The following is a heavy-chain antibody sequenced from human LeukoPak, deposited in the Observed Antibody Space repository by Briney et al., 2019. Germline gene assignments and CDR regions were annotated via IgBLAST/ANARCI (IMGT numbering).Heavy chain of an antibody. J-gene: IGHJ4*02. D-gene: IGHD6-6*01. CDR1: GFTFSSYG. Sequence: PGGSLRLSCAASGFTFSSYGMHWVRQAPGKGLEWVAVIWYDGSNKYYADSVKGRFTISRDNSKNTLYLQMNSLRAEDTAVYYCVRDGPVGSSSPRYYFDYWGQGTLVTVSS. CDR2: IWYDGSNK. CDR3: VRDGPVGSSSPRYYFDY. V-gene: IGHV3-33*01.